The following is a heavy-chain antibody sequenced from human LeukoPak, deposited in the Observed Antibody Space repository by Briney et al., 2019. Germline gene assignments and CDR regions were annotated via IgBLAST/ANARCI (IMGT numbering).Heavy chain of an antibody. CDR1: GFTLSSYS. V-gene: IGHV3-21*01. CDR2: ISSSSSYI. CDR3: ARVGIAAAGTKFDY. D-gene: IGHD6-13*01. J-gene: IGHJ4*02. Sequence: GGSLRLSCAASGFTLSSYSMNWVRQAPGKGLEWVSSISSSSSYIYYADSVKGRFTISRDNAKNSLYLQMNSLRAEDTAVYYCARVGIAAAGTKFDYWGQGTLVTVSS.